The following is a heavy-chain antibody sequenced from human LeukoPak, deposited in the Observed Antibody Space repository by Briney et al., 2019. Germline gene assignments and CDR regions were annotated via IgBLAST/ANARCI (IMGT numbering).Heavy chain of an antibody. CDR1: GFTFSNYA. Sequence: GGSLRLSCAASGFTFSNYAMTWVRQAPGKGLEWVSTISDSGGSTYYAGSVKGRFTISRDNSKNTLYLQMNSLRAEDTAVYYCAKGGLRWELLLGQAFDYWGQGTLVTVSS. J-gene: IGHJ4*02. CDR2: ISDSGGST. D-gene: IGHD1-26*01. V-gene: IGHV3-23*01. CDR3: AKGGLRWELLLGQAFDY.